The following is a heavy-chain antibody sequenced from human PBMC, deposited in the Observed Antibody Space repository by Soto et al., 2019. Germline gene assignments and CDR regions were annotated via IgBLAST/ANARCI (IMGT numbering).Heavy chain of an antibody. CDR3: AHKGPEDWPLDY. CDR1: GFSLSTSGVG. CDR2: IYWDDSK. J-gene: IGHJ4*02. Sequence: QITLKESGPTLVRPTQTLTLTCAFSGFSLSTSGVGVGWIRQPPGNALEWLAVIYWDDSKHYRPSLMSRLTITKDTSKNQVVLTMTNMDPMDTGTYYCAHKGPEDWPLDYWCQGTLVTVSS. V-gene: IGHV2-5*02. D-gene: IGHD3-9*01.